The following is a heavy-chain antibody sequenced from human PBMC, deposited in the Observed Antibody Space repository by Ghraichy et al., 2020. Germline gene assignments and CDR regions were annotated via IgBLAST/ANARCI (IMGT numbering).Heavy chain of an antibody. CDR1: GFTFSSFA. V-gene: IGHV3-23*01. CDR3: ARLHNHHSGGYHPSYNWFDP. CDR2: IVTSGSLT. D-gene: IGHD1-26*01. J-gene: IGHJ5*02. Sequence: GESLNISCAASGFTFSSFAMSWVRQAPGKGLIWVSTIVTSGSLTYDADSVKGRFTISRDNSKNTLFLQMNSLRADDTAVYYCARLHNHHSGGYHPSYNWFDPWGQGTLVTVSS.